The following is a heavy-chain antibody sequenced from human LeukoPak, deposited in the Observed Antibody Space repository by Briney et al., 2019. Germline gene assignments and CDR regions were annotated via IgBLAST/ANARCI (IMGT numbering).Heavy chain of an antibody. J-gene: IGHJ4*02. CDR1: GGSISSYY. CDR3: ARSRYYYGSGSYPFDY. CDR2: IYTSGST. D-gene: IGHD3-10*01. Sequence: PSETLSLTCTVSGGSISSYYWSWIRQPAGKGLEWIGRIYTSGSTNYNPSLKSRVTMSVDTSKNQFSLKLSSVTAADTAVYCCARSRYYYGSGSYPFDYWGQGTLVTVSS. V-gene: IGHV4-4*07.